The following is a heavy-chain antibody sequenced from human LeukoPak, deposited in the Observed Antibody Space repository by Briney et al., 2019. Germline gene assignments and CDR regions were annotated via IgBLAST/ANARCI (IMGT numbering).Heavy chain of an antibody. J-gene: IGHJ4*02. V-gene: IGHV3-23*01. CDR3: AKVPRSSLGY. D-gene: IGHD3-10*01. CDR1: GFTFSTYA. Sequence: GGSLRLSCAASGFTFSTYAMMWVRQAPGKGLEWVSYASGSGGSTYYADSVKGRFTISRDNSKNTLYLQMNSLRVEDTAIYYCAKVPRSSLGYWGQGTLVTVFS. CDR2: ASGSGGST.